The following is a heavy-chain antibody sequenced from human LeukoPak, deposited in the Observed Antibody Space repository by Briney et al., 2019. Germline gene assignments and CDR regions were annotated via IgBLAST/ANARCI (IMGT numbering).Heavy chain of an antibody. CDR3: AKDWDSSSWRGYFDY. V-gene: IGHV3-30*18. Sequence: GGSLRLSCAASGFTFSSYGMHWVRQAPGKGLEWVAVISFDGSNKNYADSVKGRFTISRDNSKNTLFPQMNSLRAEDTAVYYCAKDWDSSSWRGYFDYWGQGTLVTVSS. CDR2: ISFDGSNK. D-gene: IGHD6-13*01. J-gene: IGHJ4*02. CDR1: GFTFSSYG.